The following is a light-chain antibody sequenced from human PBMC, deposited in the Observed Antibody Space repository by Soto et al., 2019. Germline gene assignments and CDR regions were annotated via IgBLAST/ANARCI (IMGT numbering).Light chain of an antibody. J-gene: IGLJ1*01. Sequence: QSVLTQPASVSGSPGQSITISCTGTSSVVGSYNLVSWYQQHPGKAPKLMIYEGSKRPSGVSNRFSCSKSGNTASLTISGLHAEDEADYYCCSYAGSSTYVFGAGTKVTVL. V-gene: IGLV2-23*01. CDR1: SSVVGSYNL. CDR2: EGS. CDR3: CSYAGSSTYV.